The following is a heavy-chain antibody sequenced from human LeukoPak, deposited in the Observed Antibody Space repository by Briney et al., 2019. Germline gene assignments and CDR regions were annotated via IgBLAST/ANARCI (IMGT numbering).Heavy chain of an antibody. Sequence: GSSVKVSCKASGGTFSSYAISWVRQAPGQGLEWMGRIIPIFGIANYAQKFQGRVTITADKSTSTAYMELSSLRSEDTAVYYCAREGVANGGGDRSIWGQGTMVTVSS. CDR3: AREGVANGGGDRSI. J-gene: IGHJ3*02. CDR2: IIPIFGIA. V-gene: IGHV1-69*04. D-gene: IGHD2-21*02. CDR1: GGTFSSYA.